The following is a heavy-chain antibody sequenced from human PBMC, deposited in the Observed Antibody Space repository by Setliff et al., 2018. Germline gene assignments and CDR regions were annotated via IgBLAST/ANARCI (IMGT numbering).Heavy chain of an antibody. Sequence: GGSLRLSCAASGFTFSSYWMHWVRQAPGKGLEWVAVIWYDGSNKYYADSVKGRFTVSRDNSKNTLYLQMNSLRVEDTAVYYCVTDPPFSGWSFDSWGQGTLVTVS. CDR3: VTDPPFSGWSFDS. CDR1: GFTFSSYW. J-gene: IGHJ4*02. D-gene: IGHD6-19*01. CDR2: IWYDGSNK. V-gene: IGHV3-33*08.